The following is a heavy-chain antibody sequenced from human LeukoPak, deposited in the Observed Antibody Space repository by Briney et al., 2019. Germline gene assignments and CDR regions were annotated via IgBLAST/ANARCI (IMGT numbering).Heavy chain of an antibody. CDR2: ISGSGGST. D-gene: IGHD2-8*01. Sequence: GGSLRLSCAASGFTFSSYAVSWVRQAPGKGLEWVSAISGSGGSTYYADSVKGRFTISRDNSKNTLYLQMNSLRAEDTAVYYCAKAPNGVSYGRNAFDIWGQGTMVTVSS. CDR3: AKAPNGVSYGRNAFDI. J-gene: IGHJ3*02. V-gene: IGHV3-23*01. CDR1: GFTFSSYA.